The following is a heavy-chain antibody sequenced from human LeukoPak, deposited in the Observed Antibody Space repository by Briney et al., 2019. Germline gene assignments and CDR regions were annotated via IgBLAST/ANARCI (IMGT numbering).Heavy chain of an antibody. D-gene: IGHD2-2*01. CDR1: GGSFSGYY. J-gene: IGHJ2*01. V-gene: IGHV4-34*01. Sequence: SETLSLTCGVYGGSFSGYYWSWIRQPPGKGLEWIGEINHSGSTNYNPSLKSRVTISVDTSKDQFSLKLSSVTAADTAVYYCARVLSYQLPKRRNWYFDLWGRGTLVTVSS. CDR3: ARVLSYQLPKRRNWYFDL. CDR2: INHSGST.